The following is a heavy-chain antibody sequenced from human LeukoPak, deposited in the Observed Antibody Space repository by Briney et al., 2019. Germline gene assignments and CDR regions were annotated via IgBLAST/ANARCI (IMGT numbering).Heavy chain of an antibody. CDR1: GLTVSGNY. D-gene: IGHD2-2*01. CDR2: IYSDGTT. CDR3: ASMEPAAPKSYYFDY. Sequence: PGGSLRLSCAASGLTVSGNYMSWVRQAPGKGLEWVSLIYSDGTTYYADSVKGRFTISRDNSKNTLYLQMNSLTAEDTAAYYCASMEPAAPKSYYFDYWGQGTLVSVSS. V-gene: IGHV3-53*01. J-gene: IGHJ4*02.